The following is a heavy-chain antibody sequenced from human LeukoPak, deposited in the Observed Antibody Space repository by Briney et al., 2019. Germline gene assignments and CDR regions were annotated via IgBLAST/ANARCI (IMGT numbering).Heavy chain of an antibody. V-gene: IGHV3-7*01. J-gene: IGHJ4*02. CDR1: GFTFTNYW. CDR3: AKKPFVGPRSHFDY. Sequence: PGGSLRLSCAASGFTFTNYWMTWVRQAPGKGLEWVANIKQEGSDKYYVDSVKGRFTISRDNSKNTLFLQMNSLRAEDTAVYYCAKKPFVGPRSHFDYWGQGTLVIVSS. CDR2: IKQEGSDK. D-gene: IGHD1-26*01.